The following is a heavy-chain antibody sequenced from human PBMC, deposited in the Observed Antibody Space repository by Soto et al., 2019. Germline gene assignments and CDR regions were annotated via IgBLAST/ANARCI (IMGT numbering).Heavy chain of an antibody. CDR2: INSDGSST. V-gene: IGHV3-74*01. D-gene: IGHD3-3*01. CDR1: GFTFSSYW. Sequence: GGSLRLSCAASGFTFSSYWMHWVRQAPGKGLVWVSRINSDGSSTSYADSVKGRFTISRDNAKNTLYLQMNSLRAEDTAVYYCAGESDQSYYDFWGGYFPNTDYFDYWGQGTLVTVST. J-gene: IGHJ4*02. CDR3: AGESDQSYYDFWGGYFPNTDYFDY.